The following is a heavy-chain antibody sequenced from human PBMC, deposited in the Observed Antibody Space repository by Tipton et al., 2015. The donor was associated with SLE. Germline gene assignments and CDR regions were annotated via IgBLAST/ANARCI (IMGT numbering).Heavy chain of an antibody. CDR2: IIGSGDST. Sequence: LSLTCVVSGASISTEGYSWSWIRQPPGKGLEWVSGIIGSGDSTYYANSVNGRSTVSRDNSKNMMYLQMNGLRADDAGVYYCAKSGGCSVGRCSMVVWGKRTTLAVAS. CDR3: AKSGGCSVGRCSMVV. V-gene: IGHV3-23*01. J-gene: IGHJ6*03. CDR1: GASISTEGYS. D-gene: IGHD2-15*01.